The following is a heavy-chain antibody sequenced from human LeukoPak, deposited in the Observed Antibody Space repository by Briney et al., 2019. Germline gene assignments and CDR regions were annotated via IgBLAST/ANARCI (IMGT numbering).Heavy chain of an antibody. D-gene: IGHD4-23*01. Sequence: PGGSLRLSCAASGFTFDRFAMHWVRQAPGKGLEWVSLISRDGFTTYYVDSVKGRFTMSRDNSKNSLYLQMKSLRTEDTALYYCGRDHVYGGADYWGQGTLVTVSS. J-gene: IGHJ4*02. CDR1: GFTFDRFA. CDR2: ISRDGFTT. V-gene: IGHV3-43*02. CDR3: GRDHVYGGADY.